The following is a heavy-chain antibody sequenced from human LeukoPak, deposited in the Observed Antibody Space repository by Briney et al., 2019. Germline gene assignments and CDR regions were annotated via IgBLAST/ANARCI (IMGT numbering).Heavy chain of an antibody. J-gene: IGHJ4*02. CDR2: INPNSGGT. D-gene: IGHD2-2*01. V-gene: IGHV1-2*02. CDR1: GYTFTSYY. Sequence: ASVKVSCKASGYTFTSYYMHWVRQAPGQGLEWMGWINPNSGGTNCAQKFQGRVTMTRDTSISTAYMELSRLRSDDTAVYYCAREGDIVVVPAASFDYWGQGTLVTVSS. CDR3: AREGDIVVVPAASFDY.